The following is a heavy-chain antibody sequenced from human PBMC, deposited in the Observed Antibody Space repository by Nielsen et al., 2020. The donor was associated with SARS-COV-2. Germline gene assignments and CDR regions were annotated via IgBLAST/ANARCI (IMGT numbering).Heavy chain of an antibody. J-gene: IGHJ4*02. D-gene: IGHD3-3*01. Sequence: ASVKVSCKVSGYTLSELSIHWVRQAPGKGLEWMGGFDPGDAETVYAQKFQGRITMTEGTSADTAYMDLSSLRTEDTAVYYCATSLVAAIFGVLDYWGPGTLVTVSS. V-gene: IGHV1-24*01. CDR1: GYTLSELS. CDR3: ATSLVAAIFGVLDY. CDR2: FDPGDAET.